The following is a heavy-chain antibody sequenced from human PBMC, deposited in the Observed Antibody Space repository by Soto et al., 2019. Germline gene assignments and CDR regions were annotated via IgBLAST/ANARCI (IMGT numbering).Heavy chain of an antibody. CDR1: GYTFSTYA. CDR3: ARGKGMEENYYYYGMDV. D-gene: IGHD1-1*01. V-gene: IGHV1-3*01. J-gene: IGHJ6*02. CDR2: INGGNGHT. Sequence: APVKVSCKASGYTFSTYALHWVRQTPLQWLDWMGWINGGNGHTRYSQKFKDRVTISRDTPASTAYMELSGLRSEDTAVYYCARGKGMEENYYYYGMDVWGQGTTVTVSS.